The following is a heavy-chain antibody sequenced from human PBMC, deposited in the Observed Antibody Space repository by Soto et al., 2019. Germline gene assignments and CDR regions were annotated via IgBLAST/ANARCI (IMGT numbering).Heavy chain of an antibody. Sequence: EVQLLESGGGLVQPGGSLRLSCAASGFTFSSYAMSWVRQAPGKGLEWVSAISGSGGSTYYADSVKGRFTIPRDNSKNTLYLQMNSLRAEDTAVYYCAKDSILYCSGGSCDLYSYGIFDIWGQGTMVTVSS. CDR2: ISGSGGST. CDR1: GFTFSSYA. CDR3: AKDSILYCSGGSCDLYSYGIFDI. J-gene: IGHJ3*02. V-gene: IGHV3-23*01. D-gene: IGHD2-15*01.